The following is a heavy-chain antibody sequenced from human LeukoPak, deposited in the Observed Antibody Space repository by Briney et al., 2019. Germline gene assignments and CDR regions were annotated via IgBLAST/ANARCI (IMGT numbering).Heavy chain of an antibody. CDR1: GDSISSGDYY. CDR3: ARGPYSYDSSGAFDI. Sequence: TSETLSLTCTVSGDSISSGDYYWSWIRQPAEKGLEWIGRISSSGSTNYNPSLKSRVTISVDTSKNQFSLKLSSVTAADTAVYFCARGPYSYDSSGAFDIWGQGTMVTVSS. V-gene: IGHV4-61*02. J-gene: IGHJ3*02. D-gene: IGHD3-22*01. CDR2: ISSSGST.